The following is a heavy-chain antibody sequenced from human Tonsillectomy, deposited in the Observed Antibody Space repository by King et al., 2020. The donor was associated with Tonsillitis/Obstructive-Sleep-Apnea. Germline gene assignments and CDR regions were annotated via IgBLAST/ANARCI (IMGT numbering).Heavy chain of an antibody. V-gene: IGHV3-53*01. CDR3: ARLGGDEDNTPYYYYGMDV. J-gene: IGHJ6*02. CDR1: GFIVSDKY. D-gene: IGHD2/OR15-2a*01. Sequence: VQLVESGGGLIQPGGSLRLSCAASGFIVSDKYMNWVRQAPGKGLEWVSVIFSGGTTYYTDSVKGRFTISRDNSKNTLYLQMNSLRAEDTAVYYCARLGGDEDNTPYYYYGMDVWGQGTTVTVSS. CDR2: IFSGGTT.